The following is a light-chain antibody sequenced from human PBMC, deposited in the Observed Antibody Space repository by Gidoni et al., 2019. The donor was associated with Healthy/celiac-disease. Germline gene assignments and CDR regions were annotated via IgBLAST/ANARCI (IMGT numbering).Light chain of an antibody. J-gene: IGKJ2*01. CDR2: AAS. V-gene: IGKV1-39*01. CDR3: QQSYSTLYT. Sequence: DIQMTQYPSSLSASVGDRVTITCRARQSISSYLNWYQQKPGKAPKLLIYAASSLQRGVPSRFSGSGSGTAFTLTISSLQPEDFATYYCQQSYSTLYTFGQGTKLEIK. CDR1: QSISSY.